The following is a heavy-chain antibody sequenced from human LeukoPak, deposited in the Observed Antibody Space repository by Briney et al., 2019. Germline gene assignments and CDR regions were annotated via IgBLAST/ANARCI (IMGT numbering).Heavy chain of an antibody. J-gene: IGHJ5*02. CDR2: INPSGGST. D-gene: IGHD2-15*01. Sequence: ASVKVSCKASGYTFTGYYMHWVRQAPGQGLEWMGIINPSGGSTRYAEKFQGRVTMTRDTSTSTFYMELSSLRSEDTAVYYCARDWGYCSGGSCSSRDWFDPWGQGTLVTVSS. CDR1: GYTFTGYY. V-gene: IGHV1-46*01. CDR3: ARDWGYCSGGSCSSRDWFDP.